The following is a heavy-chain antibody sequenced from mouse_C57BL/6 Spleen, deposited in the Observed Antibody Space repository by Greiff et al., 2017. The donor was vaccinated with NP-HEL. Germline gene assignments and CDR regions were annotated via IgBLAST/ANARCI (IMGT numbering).Heavy chain of an antibody. J-gene: IGHJ4*01. V-gene: IGHV1-59*01. CDR3: ASYGNWNAMDY. D-gene: IGHD2-1*01. CDR2: IDPSDSYT. Sequence: QVQLQQPGAELVMPGASVKLSCKASGYTFTSYWMHWVKRRPGQGLEWIGVIDPSDSYTNYNQKFKGKATLTVDTSSSTAYMQLSSLTSEDSAVYYCASYGNWNAMDYWGQGTSVTVSS. CDR1: GYTFTSYW.